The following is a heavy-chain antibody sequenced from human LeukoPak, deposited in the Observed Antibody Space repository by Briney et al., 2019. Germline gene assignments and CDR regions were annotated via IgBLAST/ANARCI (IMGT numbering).Heavy chain of an antibody. CDR1: GFTFSDYY. CDR3: ARVPSETEDTVTTYFDY. V-gene: IGHV3-11*01. Sequence: SGGSLRLSCAASGFTFSDYYMSWIRQAPGKGLEWVSYISSSGSTIYYADSVKGRLTISRDNAKNSLYLQMNSLRAEDTAVYYCARVPSETEDTVTTYFDYWGQGTLVTVSS. J-gene: IGHJ4*02. D-gene: IGHD4-17*01. CDR2: ISSSGSTI.